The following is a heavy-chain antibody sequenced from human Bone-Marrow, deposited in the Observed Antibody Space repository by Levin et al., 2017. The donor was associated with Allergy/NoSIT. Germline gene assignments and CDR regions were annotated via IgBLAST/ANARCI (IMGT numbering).Heavy chain of an antibody. CDR2: INGGGGST. D-gene: IGHD4-17*01. V-gene: IGHV3-23*01. CDR3: AKYTEIRDDGDYGLPFSWGASYYYGMDV. CDR1: GFTFSSYA. J-gene: IGHJ6*02. Sequence: QSGGSLRLSCAASGFTFSSYAMSWVRQAPGKGLEWVSGINGGGGSTYYADSVKGRFTTSRDNSKNTLYLQMNSLRPEDTAVYYCAKYTEIRDDGDYGLPFSWGASYYYGMDVWGQGTTVTVSS.